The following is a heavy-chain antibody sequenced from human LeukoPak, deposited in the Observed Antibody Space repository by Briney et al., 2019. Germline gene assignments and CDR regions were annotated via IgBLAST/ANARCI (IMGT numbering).Heavy chain of an antibody. V-gene: IGHV3-9*01. Sequence: GGSLRLSCAASGFTFDDYVMHWVRQAPGKGLEWVSGISWNSGSITYAASVKGRFTISRDNAKNSLYLQMNSLRTEDTALYYCAKSLDYSNYNSLDYWGQGTLVTVSS. J-gene: IGHJ4*02. CDR1: GFTFDDYV. D-gene: IGHD4-11*01. CDR3: AKSLDYSNYNSLDY. CDR2: ISWNSGSI.